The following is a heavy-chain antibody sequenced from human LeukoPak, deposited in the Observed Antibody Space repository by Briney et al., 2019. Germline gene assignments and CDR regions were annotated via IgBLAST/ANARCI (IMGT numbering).Heavy chain of an antibody. D-gene: IGHD6-19*01. CDR3: AREAMARAVAGMNWFDP. CDR2: ISGYNGNT. Sequence: ASVKVSCKASGYTFTTYNINWVRQAPGQGLEWMGWISGYNGNTNYAQKLQGRVTMTTDTSTSTAYMELRSLKSDDTAVYYCAREAMARAVAGMNWFDPWGQGTLVTVSS. J-gene: IGHJ5*02. CDR1: GYTFTTYN. V-gene: IGHV1-18*01.